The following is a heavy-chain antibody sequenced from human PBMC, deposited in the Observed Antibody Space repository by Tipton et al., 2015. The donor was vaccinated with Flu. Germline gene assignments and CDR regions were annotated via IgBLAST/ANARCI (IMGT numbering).Heavy chain of an antibody. J-gene: IGHJ4*02. V-gene: IGHV4-59*03. CDR2: IYYTGST. Sequence: TLSLTCTVPGDSIKYYYWSWIRQPPGKGLEWIGYIYYTGSTDYNPSLKSRVTISVDTSKNQFSLKLSSVTAADTAVYYCAGWTDYLWGNYRTFAYWGQGTLVTVAP. D-gene: IGHD3-16*02. CDR1: GDSIKYYY. CDR3: AGWTDYLWGNYRTFAY.